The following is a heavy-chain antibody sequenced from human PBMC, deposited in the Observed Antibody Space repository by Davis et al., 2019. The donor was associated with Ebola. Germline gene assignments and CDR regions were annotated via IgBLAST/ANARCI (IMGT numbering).Heavy chain of an antibody. D-gene: IGHD3-16*01. V-gene: IGHV3-15*01. Sequence: GESLKISCAVSGFTFSIAWMGWVRQAPGKGLEWVGRIKSKADGGTTDYAAPVKGRFTVSRDDSKSMLYLQMDSLKTEDTGIYYCCPAGVFGYGYWGQGTLVSVSS. J-gene: IGHJ4*02. CDR3: CPAGVFGYGY. CDR1: GFTFSIAW. CDR2: IKSKADGGTT.